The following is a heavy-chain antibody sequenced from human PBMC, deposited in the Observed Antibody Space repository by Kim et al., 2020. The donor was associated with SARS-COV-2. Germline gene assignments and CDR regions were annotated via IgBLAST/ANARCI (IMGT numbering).Heavy chain of an antibody. J-gene: IGHJ3*01. D-gene: IGHD3-9*01. CDR1: GYSISEGYY. Sequence: SETLSLTCNVSGYSISEGYYWGWIRHTPGQGLEWIGSIYHSGTTYYNPSLKSRVSLSVDKSKNQFSLKLSSVTAADTAKYYCARDAPVLRYFEAWGQGTMVTVAS. CDR2: IYHSGTT. CDR3: ARDAPVLRYFEA. V-gene: IGHV4-38-2*02.